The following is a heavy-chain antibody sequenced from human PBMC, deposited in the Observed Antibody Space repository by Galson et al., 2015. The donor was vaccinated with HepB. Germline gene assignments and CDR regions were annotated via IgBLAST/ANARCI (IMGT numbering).Heavy chain of an antibody. CDR2: VKGDGDTT. Sequence: SLRLSCAASGFTFSSYWMHWARQVPGKGLVWVSRVKGDGDTTNYADSVKGRFTISRDNAKNTLYLQMNSLRAEDTAVYYCARGGSHDFWSLIGYWGQGTLVTVSS. V-gene: IGHV3-74*01. J-gene: IGHJ4*02. CDR1: GFTFSSYW. CDR3: ARGGSHDFWSLIGY. D-gene: IGHD3-3*01.